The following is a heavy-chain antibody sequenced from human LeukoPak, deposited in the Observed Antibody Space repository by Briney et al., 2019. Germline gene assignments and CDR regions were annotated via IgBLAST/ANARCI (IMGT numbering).Heavy chain of an antibody. D-gene: IGHD2-8*02. CDR1: GFTFSSYS. Sequence: PGGSLRLSCAASGFTFSSYSMNWVRQAPGKGLEWVSSISSSSSYIYYADSVKGRFTISRDNAKNSLYLQMNSLRAEDTAVYYCARTACVVCRFDYWGQGTLVTVSS. CDR3: ARTACVVCRFDY. CDR2: ISSSSSYI. J-gene: IGHJ4*02. V-gene: IGHV3-21*01.